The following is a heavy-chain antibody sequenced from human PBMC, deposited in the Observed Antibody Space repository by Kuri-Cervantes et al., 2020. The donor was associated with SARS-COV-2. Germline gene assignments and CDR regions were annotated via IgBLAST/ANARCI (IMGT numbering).Heavy chain of an antibody. D-gene: IGHD2-21*01. CDR3: ATAHIPVVPVAFDI. CDR1: GYTFTGYY. Sequence: ASVKVSCKASGYTFTGYYMHWVRQAPGRGLEWMGWINPNSGGTNYAQKFQGRVTMTEDTSTDTAYMELSSLRSEDTAVYYCATAHIPVVPVAFDIWGQGTMVTVSS. V-gene: IGHV1-2*02. J-gene: IGHJ3*02. CDR2: INPNSGGT.